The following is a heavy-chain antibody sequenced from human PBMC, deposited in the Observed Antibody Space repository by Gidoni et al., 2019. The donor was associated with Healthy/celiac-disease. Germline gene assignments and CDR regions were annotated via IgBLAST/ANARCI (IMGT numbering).Heavy chain of an antibody. CDR1: RCYH. CDR2: IKHSGST. J-gene: IGHJ4*02. CDR3: ARGLKLSSGWYEVWAALFDY. V-gene: IGHV4-34*01. D-gene: IGHD6-19*01. Sequence: RCYHWRWIRQPPGKGLEWIGEIKHSGSTNYNPSLKSRVTISVDTSKNQFSLKLSSVTAADTAVYYCARGLKLSSGWYEVWAALFDYWGQGTLVTVSS.